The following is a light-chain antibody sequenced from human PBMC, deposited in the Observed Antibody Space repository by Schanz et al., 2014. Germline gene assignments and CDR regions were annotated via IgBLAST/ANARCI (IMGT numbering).Light chain of an antibody. CDR3: CSYAGSTGWV. CDR1: SSDVGGYNY. V-gene: IGLV2-11*01. Sequence: QSALTQPRSVSGSPGQSVTISCTGTSSDVGGYNYVSWYQQHPGKAPKLMISDVNKRPSGVPDRFSGSKSGNTASLTISGLQAEDEADYYCCSYAGSTGWVFGGGTKLTVL. CDR2: DVN. J-gene: IGLJ3*02.